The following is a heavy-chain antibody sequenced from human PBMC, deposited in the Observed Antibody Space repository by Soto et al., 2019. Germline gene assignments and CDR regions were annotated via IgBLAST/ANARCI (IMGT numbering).Heavy chain of an antibody. CDR1: GFTFSSYA. J-gene: IGHJ4*02. CDR3: AREFRLHRGEYYFDY. CDR2: ISGSGGST. Sequence: PGGSLRLSCAASGFTFSSYAMSWVRQAPGKGLEWVSAISGSGGSTYYVDSVKGRFTISRDNSKNTLYLQMNSLRAEDTAVYYCAREFRLHRGEYYFDYWGQGTLVTVSS. V-gene: IGHV3-23*01. D-gene: IGHD4-4*01.